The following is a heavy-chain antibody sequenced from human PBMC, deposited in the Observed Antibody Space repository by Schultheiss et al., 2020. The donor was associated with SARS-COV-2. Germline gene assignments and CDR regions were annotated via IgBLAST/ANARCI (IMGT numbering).Heavy chain of an antibody. D-gene: IGHD4-17*01. CDR1: GYTFTSYD. V-gene: IGHV1-8*01. J-gene: IGHJ4*02. CDR2: MNPNSGNT. CDR3: ARDLTYRSYDYGDYFGY. Sequence: ASVKVSCKASGYTFTSYDINWVRQATGQGLEWMGWMNPNSGNTGYAQKFQGRVTMTRNTSISTAYMELSSLRSEDTAVYYCARDLTYRSYDYGDYFGYWGQGTLVTVSS.